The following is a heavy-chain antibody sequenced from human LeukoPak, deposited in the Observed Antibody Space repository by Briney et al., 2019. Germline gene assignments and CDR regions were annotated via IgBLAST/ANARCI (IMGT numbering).Heavy chain of an antibody. D-gene: IGHD1-26*01. CDR1: GFTFSTYP. Sequence: PGGSLRLSCAASGFTFSTYPMYWVRQAPGRGPEYVSGINNNGDRTYYAKSVKGRFTISRDNSKNTLYLQVGSLRAEDMAVHYCARGGLVGPTPYLDSWGQGTLVPVSS. CDR2: INNNGDRT. CDR3: ARGGLVGPTPYLDS. J-gene: IGHJ4*02. V-gene: IGHV3-64*01.